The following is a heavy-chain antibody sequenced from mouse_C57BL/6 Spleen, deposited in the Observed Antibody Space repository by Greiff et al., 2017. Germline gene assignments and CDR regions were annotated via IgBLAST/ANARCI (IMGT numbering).Heavy chain of an antibody. Sequence: EVQLVESGGGLVKPGGSLKLSCAASGFTFSDYGMHWVRQAPEQGLEWVAYISSGSSTIYYADTVKGRFTFSRDNAKNTLFLQMTSLRSEDTSMYYCARGEIYDGYYYAMDYWGQGTSVTVSS. D-gene: IGHD2-3*01. CDR2: ISSGSSTI. J-gene: IGHJ4*01. CDR3: ARGEIYDGYYYAMDY. V-gene: IGHV5-17*01. CDR1: GFTFSDYG.